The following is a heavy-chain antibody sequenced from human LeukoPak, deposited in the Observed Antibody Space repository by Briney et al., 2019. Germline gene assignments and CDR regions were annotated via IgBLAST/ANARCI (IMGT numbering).Heavy chain of an antibody. J-gene: IGHJ4*02. CDR2: IYYSGST. V-gene: IGHV4-31*03. CDR3: ARTRGYSGYDSPRFDY. D-gene: IGHD5-12*01. Sequence: SETLSLTCTVSGGSISSGGYYWSWIRQHPGKGLEWIGYIYYSGSTYYNPSLKSRVTISVDTSKNQFFLKLSSVTAADTAVYYCARTRGYSGYDSPRFDYWGQGTLVTVSS. CDR1: GGSISSGGYY.